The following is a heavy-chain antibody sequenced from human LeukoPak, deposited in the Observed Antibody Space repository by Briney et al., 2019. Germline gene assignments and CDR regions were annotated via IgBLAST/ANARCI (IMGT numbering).Heavy chain of an antibody. D-gene: IGHD3-16*02. CDR2: IYYSGST. J-gene: IGHJ4*02. Sequence: SETLSLTCTVSGGSISSGGYYWSRIRQPPGKGLEWIGYIYYSGSTNYNPSLKSRVTISVDTSKNQFSLKLSSVTAADTAVYYCARAVQVWGSYRLDYWGQGTLVTVSS. CDR3: ARAVQVWGSYRLDY. CDR1: GGSISSGGYY. V-gene: IGHV4-61*08.